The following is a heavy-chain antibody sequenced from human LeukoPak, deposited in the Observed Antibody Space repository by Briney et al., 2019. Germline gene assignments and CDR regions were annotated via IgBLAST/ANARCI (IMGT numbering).Heavy chain of an antibody. D-gene: IGHD3-10*01. CDR1: GFTFSDSI. CDR3: VKFAGSGVY. Sequence: GGSLRLSCAASGFTFSDSIMHWVRQASGKGLEWLGRIRSKADSDATTYAASVKGRFTISRDDSKNTAFLQMNSLKTEDTAIYYCVKFAGSGVYWGQGSLVTVSS. V-gene: IGHV3-73*01. J-gene: IGHJ4*02. CDR2: IRSKADSDAT.